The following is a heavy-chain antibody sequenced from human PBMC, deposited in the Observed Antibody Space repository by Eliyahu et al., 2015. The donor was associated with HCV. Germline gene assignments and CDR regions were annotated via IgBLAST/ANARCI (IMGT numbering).Heavy chain of an antibody. Sequence: QAPGKGLEWVSSIGRSGDSTYYPASVRGRFTISRXNSKNIXXLEMNXLRTDDTAVYYCAQDLACRATNCYGGLXLYWGQGSLVTVSS. D-gene: IGHD2-21*01. CDR2: IGRSGDST. J-gene: IGHJ4*02. CDR3: AQDLACRATNCYGGLXLY. V-gene: IGHV3-23*01.